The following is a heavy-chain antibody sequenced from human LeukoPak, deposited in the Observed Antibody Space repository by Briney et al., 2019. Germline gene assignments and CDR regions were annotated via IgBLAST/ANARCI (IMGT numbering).Heavy chain of an antibody. J-gene: IGHJ4*02. CDR3: ARQVSYSTSLLGYYFDY. D-gene: IGHD2-2*01. Sequence: SETLSLTCTVSGGSISSYYWNWIRQPPGKGLEWIGSMYYSGNTYYNPSLKSRVTMSVDTPKNQFSLKLTSVTAADTAMFYCARQVSYSTSLLGYYFDYWGQGILVTVSS. V-gene: IGHV4-59*04. CDR2: MYYSGNT. CDR1: GGSISSYY.